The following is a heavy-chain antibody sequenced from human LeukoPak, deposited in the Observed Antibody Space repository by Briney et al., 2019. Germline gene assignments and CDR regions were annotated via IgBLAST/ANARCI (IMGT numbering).Heavy chain of an antibody. CDR3: AKDYAMVQGVMRLLDP. D-gene: IGHD3-10*01. J-gene: IGHJ5*02. CDR1: GFTFSSYW. Sequence: PGGSLRLSCAASGFTFSSYWMSWVRQAPGKGLEWVAVISYDGSNKYYADSVKGRFTISRDNSKNTLYLQMNSLRAEDTAVYYCAKDYAMVQGVMRLLDPWGQGTLVTVSS. V-gene: IGHV3-30*18. CDR2: ISYDGSNK.